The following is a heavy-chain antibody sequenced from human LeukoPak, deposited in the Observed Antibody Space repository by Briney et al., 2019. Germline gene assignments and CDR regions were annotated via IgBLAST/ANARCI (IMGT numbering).Heavy chain of an antibody. Sequence: SVKVSCKASGGTFSSYAISWVRQAPGQGLEWMGGIIPIFGTANYAQKFQGRVTITADKSTSTAYMELSSLRSEDTAVYYCASSGSYDWYFDYWGQGTLVTVSS. CDR3: ASSGSYDWYFDY. CDR2: IIPIFGTA. CDR1: GGTFSSYA. D-gene: IGHD3-10*01. J-gene: IGHJ4*02. V-gene: IGHV1-69*06.